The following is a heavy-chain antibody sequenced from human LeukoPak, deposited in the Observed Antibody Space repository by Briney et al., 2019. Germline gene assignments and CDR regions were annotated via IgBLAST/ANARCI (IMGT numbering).Heavy chain of an antibody. J-gene: IGHJ3*02. V-gene: IGHV5-51*01. CDR1: GYSFTSYW. CDR2: IYPGDSDT. D-gene: IGHD5-18*01. Sequence: PGESLKISCKGSGYSFTSYWIGWVRQMPGKGLEWMGIIYPGDSDTRYSPSFQGQVTISADKSISTAYLQWSSLKASDTAMYYCARPETGYSYGQNDAFDIWGQGTMVTVSS. CDR3: ARPETGYSYGQNDAFDI.